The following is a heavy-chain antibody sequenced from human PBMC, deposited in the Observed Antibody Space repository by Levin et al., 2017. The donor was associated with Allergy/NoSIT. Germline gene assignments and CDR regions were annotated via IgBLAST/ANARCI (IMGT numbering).Heavy chain of an antibody. J-gene: IGHJ5*02. CDR2: IYHSGST. CDR1: GDSISSGAYS. V-gene: IGHV4-30-2*01. D-gene: IGHD2-15*01. CDR3: ARVGCSADSCYPGPRYLLNWFDP. Sequence: SETLSLTCTVSGDSISSGAYSWSWIRQPPGKGLEWIGYIYHSGSTYYNPSLKSRVTIAIDRFKNKFSLKLNSVTAADTAVYYCARVGCSADSCYPGPRYLLNWFDPWGQGTLVTVSS.